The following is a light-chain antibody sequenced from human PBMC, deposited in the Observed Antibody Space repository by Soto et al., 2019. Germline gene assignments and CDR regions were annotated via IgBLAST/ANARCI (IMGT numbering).Light chain of an antibody. CDR3: QQRSNWPT. Sequence: EIVLTQSPATLSLSPGERATLSCRASQSVSSYLAWYQQKPGQAPRLLIYDASSRATGIPARFSGSGSGTDFTLTSSSLEPEDFAVYYCQQRSNWPTFGGGTKVEIK. J-gene: IGKJ4*01. CDR2: DAS. CDR1: QSVSSY. V-gene: IGKV3-11*01.